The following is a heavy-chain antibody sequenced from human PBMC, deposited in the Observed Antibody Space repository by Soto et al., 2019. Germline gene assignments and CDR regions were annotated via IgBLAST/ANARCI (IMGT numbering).Heavy chain of an antibody. CDR3: ARGALSTGGRVDP. Sequence: PSETLSLTCTVSGGSINSGGFYWSWIRQHPGKGLEWVGYIYDSEGTYYNPSLRSRLTLSVDTSKNQFSLKLNSVTAADTAVYYCARGALSTGGRVDPWGQGTLVTVSS. V-gene: IGHV4-31*03. CDR2: IYDSEGT. J-gene: IGHJ5*02. D-gene: IGHD6-25*01. CDR1: GGSINSGGFY.